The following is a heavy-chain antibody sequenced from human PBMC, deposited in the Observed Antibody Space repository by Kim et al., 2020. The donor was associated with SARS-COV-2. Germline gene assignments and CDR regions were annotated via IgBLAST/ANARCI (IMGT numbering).Heavy chain of an antibody. V-gene: IGHV3-11*01. J-gene: IGHJ4*02. CDR2: I. Sequence: IDTAGSVKGRFASSRDNAKNSLYLQMNSRRAEDTAGFYCARIGGGIYFDYWGQGTLVTVSS. CDR3: ARIGGGIYFDY. D-gene: IGHD3-16*01.